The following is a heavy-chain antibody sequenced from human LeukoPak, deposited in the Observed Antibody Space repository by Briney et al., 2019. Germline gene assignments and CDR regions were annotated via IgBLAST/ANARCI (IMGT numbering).Heavy chain of an antibody. Sequence: GGSLTLSCAASGFTFSNFAMTWVRQAPGKGLEWVSSISGSGGSRYYVDSVKGRFTISRDKSKNTLYLQMNNLRAGDTAVYYCAKGVDASGIYYYFYMDVWGKGTTVSVSS. CDR2: ISGSGGSR. V-gene: IGHV3-23*01. CDR3: AKGVDASGIYYYFYMDV. CDR1: GFTFSNFA. D-gene: IGHD3-16*01. J-gene: IGHJ6*03.